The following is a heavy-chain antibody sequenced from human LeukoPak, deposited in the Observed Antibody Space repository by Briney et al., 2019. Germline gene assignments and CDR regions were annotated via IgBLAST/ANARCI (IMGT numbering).Heavy chain of an antibody. J-gene: IGHJ4*02. D-gene: IGHD3-10*01. CDR3: ASLGGSGSFFDY. V-gene: IGHV1-2*02. CDR1: GYTFTAFF. CDR2: LNPNSGGT. Sequence: AASVKVSCKTSGYTFTAFFIHWVRQAPGQGLEWMGWLNPNSGGTNYAQKFQGRVTMTRDTSISTAYMELSRLRSDDTAVYYCASLGGSGSFFDYWGQGTLVTVSS.